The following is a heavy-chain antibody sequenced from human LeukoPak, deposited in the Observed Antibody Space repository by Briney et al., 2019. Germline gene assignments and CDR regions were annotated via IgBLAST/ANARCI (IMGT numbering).Heavy chain of an antibody. V-gene: IGHV4-39*01. CDR1: GGSIGSGDYY. D-gene: IGHD1-26*01. Sequence: SSETLSLTCTVSGGSIGSGDYYWGWIRQPPGKGLEWIGHIYYTGNTFYNPSLKSRVTISVDTSKDQFSLRLSSVTAADTAVYYCARRSGSYSSRWFDPWGQGTLVTVSS. CDR3: ARRSGSYSSRWFDP. J-gene: IGHJ5*02. CDR2: IYYTGNT.